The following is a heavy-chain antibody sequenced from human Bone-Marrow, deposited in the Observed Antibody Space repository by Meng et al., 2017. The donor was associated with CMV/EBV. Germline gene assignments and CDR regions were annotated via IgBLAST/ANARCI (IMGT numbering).Heavy chain of an antibody. CDR2: INSDGSST. J-gene: IGHJ6*01. CDR3: AREDGIAARLSYYYGKDV. V-gene: IGHV3-74*01. CDR1: GFNFSSDW. D-gene: IGHD6-6*01. Sequence: GESLKISCAASGFNFSSDWMHWVRQAPGKGLVWVSLINSDGSSTTYADSVKGRFTISRDNAKNTLYLQMNSLRAEDTAVYYCAREDGIAARLSYYYGKDVWGQGTTVTVSS.